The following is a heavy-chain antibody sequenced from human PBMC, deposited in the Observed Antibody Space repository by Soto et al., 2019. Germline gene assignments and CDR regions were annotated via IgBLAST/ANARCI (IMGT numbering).Heavy chain of an antibody. Sequence: QVQLVESGGGVVQPGRSLRLSCAASGFTFSSYGMHWVRQAPGKGLEWVAVIWYDGSNKYYADSVKGRFTISRDNSKNTLYLQMNSLRAEDTAVCYCARGFYSSSWYFFYWGQGTLVTVSS. CDR3: ARGFYSSSWYFFY. CDR2: IWYDGSNK. CDR1: GFTFSSYG. V-gene: IGHV3-33*01. D-gene: IGHD6-13*01. J-gene: IGHJ4*02.